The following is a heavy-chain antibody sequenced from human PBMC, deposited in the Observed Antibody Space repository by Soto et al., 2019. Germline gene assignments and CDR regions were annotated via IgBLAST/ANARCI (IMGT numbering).Heavy chain of an antibody. Sequence: PGGSLRLSCAASGFTFSSYDMHWVRQATGKGLEWVSAIGTAGDTYYPGSVKGRFTISRENAKNSLYLQMNSLRAEDTAVYYCARDTPYYYDAPQYYYGMDVWGQGTTVTVSS. CDR2: IGTAGDT. CDR1: GFTFSSYD. CDR3: ARDTPYYYDAPQYYYGMDV. D-gene: IGHD3-22*01. J-gene: IGHJ6*02. V-gene: IGHV3-13*01.